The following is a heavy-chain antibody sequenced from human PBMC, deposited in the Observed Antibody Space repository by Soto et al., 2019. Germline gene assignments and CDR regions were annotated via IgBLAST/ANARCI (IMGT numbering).Heavy chain of an antibody. J-gene: IGHJ6*02. D-gene: IGHD6-13*01. CDR2: IVVGSGNT. Sequence: GASVKVSCKASGFSFTSSAVHWVRHARGQRLEWIGWIVVGSGNTNYAQKFQEKVTITRDMSTSTAYMELSSLRSEDTAVYYCAADPIGSSWYFGVSGMDVRGQGTTVTVSS. CDR3: AADPIGSSWYFGVSGMDV. CDR1: GFSFTSSA. V-gene: IGHV1-58*01.